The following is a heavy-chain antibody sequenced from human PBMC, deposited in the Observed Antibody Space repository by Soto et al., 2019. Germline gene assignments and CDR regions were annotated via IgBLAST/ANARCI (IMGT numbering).Heavy chain of an antibody. CDR3: AKSGVGLRYFDWLPFDY. CDR2: ISGSGGST. J-gene: IGHJ4*02. D-gene: IGHD3-9*01. Sequence: EVQLLESGGGLVQPGGSLRLSCAASGFTFSSYAMSWVRQAPGTGLEWVSAISGSGGSTYYADSVKGRFTISRDNSKNTLYLQMNSLRAEYTAVYYCAKSGVGLRYFDWLPFDYWGQGTLVTVSS. CDR1: GFTFSSYA. V-gene: IGHV3-23*01.